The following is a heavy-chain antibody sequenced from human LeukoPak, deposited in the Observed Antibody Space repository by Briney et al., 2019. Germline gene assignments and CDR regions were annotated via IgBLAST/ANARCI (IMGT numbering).Heavy chain of an antibody. V-gene: IGHV3-48*03. D-gene: IGHD3-9*01. Sequence: GGSLRPSCAASGFTFSSYEMNWVRQAPGKGLGWVSYISSSGSTIYYADSVKGRFTISRDNAKNSLYLQMNSLRAEDTAVYYCARQSRDDILTGYTSFDYWGQGTLVTVSS. CDR2: ISSSGSTI. J-gene: IGHJ4*02. CDR3: ARQSRDDILTGYTSFDY. CDR1: GFTFSSYE.